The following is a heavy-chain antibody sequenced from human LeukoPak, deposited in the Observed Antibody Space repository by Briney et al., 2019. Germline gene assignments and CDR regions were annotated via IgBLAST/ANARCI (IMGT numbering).Heavy chain of an antibody. Sequence: GGSLRLSCAASGFIFGDYSMSWVRQAPGKGLEWVSSVTASGVSSDYADSVKGRFTIFRDNAKNSLYLQMNSLRAEDTAVYYCARGDYEGIFDYWGQGTLVTVSS. D-gene: IGHD4-17*01. CDR3: ARGDYEGIFDY. V-gene: IGHV3-23*01. J-gene: IGHJ4*02. CDR1: GFIFGDYS. CDR2: VTASGVSS.